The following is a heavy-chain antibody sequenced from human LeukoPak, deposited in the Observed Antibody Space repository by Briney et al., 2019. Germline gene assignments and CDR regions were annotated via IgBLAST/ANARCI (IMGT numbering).Heavy chain of an antibody. D-gene: IGHD3-22*01. CDR2: INHSGST. CDR1: GGSISSSSYY. V-gene: IGHV4-39*07. J-gene: IGHJ4*02. CDR3: ASGRGYDSSGYYYVFDY. Sequence: SETLSLTCTVSGGSISSSSYYWSWIRQPPGKGLEWIGEINHSGSTNYNPSLKSRVTISVDTSKNQFSLKLSSVTAADTAVYYCASGRGYDSSGYYYVFDYWGQGTLVTVSS.